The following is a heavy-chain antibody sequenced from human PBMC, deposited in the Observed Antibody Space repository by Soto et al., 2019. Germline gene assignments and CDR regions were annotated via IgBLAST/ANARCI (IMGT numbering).Heavy chain of an antibody. J-gene: IGHJ6*02. V-gene: IGHV1-46*01. CDR3: ARVTAAGKDSYYYGMDV. D-gene: IGHD6-13*01. CDR1: GYTFTSYY. Sequence: ASVKASCKASGYTFTSYYMHWVRQAPGQGIEWMGIINPSGGSTNYALKFQGRVTMTRDTSTSTFYIDLSILRTEDTAVYYCARVTAAGKDSYYYGMDVRGQGTTVTVSS. CDR2: INPSGGST.